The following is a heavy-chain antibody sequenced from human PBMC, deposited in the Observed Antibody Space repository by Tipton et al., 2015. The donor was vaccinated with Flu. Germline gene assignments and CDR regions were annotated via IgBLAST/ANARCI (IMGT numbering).Heavy chain of an antibody. CDR1: GDSISSGSHY. CDR3: ARTRSGNYLNDAFDI. D-gene: IGHD1-26*01. CDR2: VYTSGST. J-gene: IGHJ3*02. Sequence: TLSLTCTVSGDSISSGSHYWSWIRQPAGRGLEWIGQVYTSGSTNYSTSVQSRVTMSVDTAKNQFSLNLSSVTAADTAVYYCARTRSGNYLNDAFDIWGQGTMVTVSS. V-gene: IGHV4-61*09.